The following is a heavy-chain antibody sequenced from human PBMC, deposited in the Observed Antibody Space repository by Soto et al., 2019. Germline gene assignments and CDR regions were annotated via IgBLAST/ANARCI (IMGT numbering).Heavy chain of an antibody. CDR3: LSAFPS. J-gene: IGHJ5*02. Sequence: GGSRRLSCAASGFTFSNAYMSWVRQAPGKGPEWVARIKSKTDGGTTDYVAPVKGRFTGSRDDSKNTLYLQMDSLKTEDTAVYYCLSAFPSWGQGTLVTVSS. V-gene: IGHV3-15*01. CDR1: GFTFSNAY. CDR2: IKSKTDGGTT. D-gene: IGHD3-16*01.